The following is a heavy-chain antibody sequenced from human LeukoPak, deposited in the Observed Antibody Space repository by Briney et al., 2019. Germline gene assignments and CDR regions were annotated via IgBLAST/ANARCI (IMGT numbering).Heavy chain of an antibody. CDR1: GFTFSSYG. CDR2: IWYDGSNK. D-gene: IGHD2-2*01. CDR3: AREDCSSTSCQYDY. Sequence: GGSLRLSCAASGFTFSSYGMHWVRHAPGKGLEWVAVIWYDGSNKYYADSVKGRFTISRDNSKNTLYLQMNSLRAEDTAVYYCAREDCSSTSCQYDYWGQGTLVTVSS. J-gene: IGHJ4*02. V-gene: IGHV3-33*01.